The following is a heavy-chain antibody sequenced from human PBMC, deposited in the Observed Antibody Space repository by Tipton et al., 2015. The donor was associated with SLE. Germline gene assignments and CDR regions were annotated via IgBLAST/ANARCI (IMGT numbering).Heavy chain of an antibody. D-gene: IGHD2-2*02. V-gene: IGHV4-59*01. CDR2: IYYSGST. J-gene: IGHJ3*02. Sequence: TLSLTCTVSGGSISSYYWSWIRQPPGKGLEWIGYIYYSGSTNYNPSLKSRVTISVDTSKSQFSLKLTSATAADTAVYYCVRALWLDKDFAVVPPGIRLRAFDSWGQGTMVIVSS. CDR1: GGSISSYY. CDR3: VRALWLDKDFAVVPPGIRLRAFDS.